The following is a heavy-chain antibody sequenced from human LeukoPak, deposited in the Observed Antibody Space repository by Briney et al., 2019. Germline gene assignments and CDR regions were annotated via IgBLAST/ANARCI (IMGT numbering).Heavy chain of an antibody. CDR2: TYYRSTWYN. CDR3: ARSWDSSSSNGFDP. V-gene: IGHV6-1*01. CDR1: GDSVSSNSAG. D-gene: IGHD6-6*01. Sequence: SQTLSLTCAIFGDSVSSNSAGWSWVRQSPSRGLEWLGRTYYRSTWYNDDAPSVKGRLTINPDTAKNQFSLQLKSVTAEDTALYYCARSWDSSSSNGFDPWGQGTLVTVSS. J-gene: IGHJ5*02.